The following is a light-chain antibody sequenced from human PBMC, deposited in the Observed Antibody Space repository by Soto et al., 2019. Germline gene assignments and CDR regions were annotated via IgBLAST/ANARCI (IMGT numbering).Light chain of an antibody. Sequence: EIVMTQSPATLSVSPGERATLSCRASQSVSSNLAWYQQKPGQATRLLIYGASTRADGIPARFSGSVSGTEFTLPISSLQSEDFAVYYCQQYNNWPQTFGQGTKVEIK. V-gene: IGKV3-15*01. J-gene: IGKJ1*01. CDR3: QQYNNWPQT. CDR2: GAS. CDR1: QSVSSN.